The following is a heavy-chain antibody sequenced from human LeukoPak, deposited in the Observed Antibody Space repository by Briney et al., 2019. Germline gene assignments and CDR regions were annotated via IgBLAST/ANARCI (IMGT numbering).Heavy chain of an antibody. V-gene: IGHV3-11*06. CDR3: AIQPRSATAHPYDY. CDR2: ISSSSSYT. Sequence: GGSLRLSCAASGFTFSDYYMSWIRQAPGKGLEWVSYISSSSSYTNYADSVKGRFTISRDNAKNSLYLQMNSLRAEDTAVYYCAIQPRSATAHPYDYWGQGTLVTVSS. CDR1: GFTFSDYY. J-gene: IGHJ4*02. D-gene: IGHD6-25*01.